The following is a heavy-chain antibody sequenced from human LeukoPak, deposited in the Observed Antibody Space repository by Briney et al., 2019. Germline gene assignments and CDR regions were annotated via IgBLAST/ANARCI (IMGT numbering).Heavy chain of an antibody. CDR1: GYTFTSYG. CDR2: ISAYNGNT. Sequence: GASVKVSCKASGYTFTSYGISWVRQAPGQGLEGMGWISAYNGNTNYAQKLQGRVTMTTDTSTSTAYMELRSLRSDDTAVYYCAGVYYYDSSGYPYYFDYWGQGTLVTVSS. D-gene: IGHD3-22*01. CDR3: AGVYYYDSSGYPYYFDY. V-gene: IGHV1-18*01. J-gene: IGHJ4*02.